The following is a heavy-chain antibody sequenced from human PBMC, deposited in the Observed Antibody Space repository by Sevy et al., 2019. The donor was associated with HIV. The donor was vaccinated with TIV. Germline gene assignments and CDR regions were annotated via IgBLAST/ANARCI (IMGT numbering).Heavy chain of an antibody. D-gene: IGHD6-19*01. J-gene: IGHJ3*02. CDR1: GYTFTGYY. Sequence: ASVKVSCKASGYTFTGYYMHWVRQAPGQGLEWMGWINPNSGGTNYAQKFQGRVTMTRATSISTAYMELSRLRSDDTAVYYCARDRGYSSGWYVAFDIWGQGTMVTVSS. CDR2: INPNSGGT. CDR3: ARDRGYSSGWYVAFDI. V-gene: IGHV1-2*02.